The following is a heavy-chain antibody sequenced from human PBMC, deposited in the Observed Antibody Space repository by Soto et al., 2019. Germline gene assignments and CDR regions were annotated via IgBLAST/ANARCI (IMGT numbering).Heavy chain of an antibody. CDR2: IIPIHGTT. J-gene: IGHJ4*02. CDR3: ARGWGLGS. V-gene: IGHV1-69*01. CDR1: GGSLTSYP. Sequence: QMEQSGAEVRKPGSSVKVSCKPSGGSLTSYPMAWVRQAPGQGFEWMGGIIPIHGTTEYAQKFQGRVTITADAAKNRATLELTGLTSEDTAVYYCARGWGLGSWGQGTLVTVSS. D-gene: IGHD3-10*01.